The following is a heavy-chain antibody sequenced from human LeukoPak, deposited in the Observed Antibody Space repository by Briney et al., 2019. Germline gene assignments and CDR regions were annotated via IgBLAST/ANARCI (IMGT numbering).Heavy chain of an antibody. CDR3: ASNRWFGEFAYPHFDY. Sequence: PGGSLRLSCAASGFTFSDYYMSWIRQAPGKGLEWVSYISSSGSTIYYADSAKGRFTISRDNAKNSLYLQMNSLRAEDTAVYYCASNRWFGEFAYPHFDYWGQGTLVTVSS. CDR2: ISSSGSTI. J-gene: IGHJ4*02. V-gene: IGHV3-11*01. D-gene: IGHD3-10*01. CDR1: GFTFSDYY.